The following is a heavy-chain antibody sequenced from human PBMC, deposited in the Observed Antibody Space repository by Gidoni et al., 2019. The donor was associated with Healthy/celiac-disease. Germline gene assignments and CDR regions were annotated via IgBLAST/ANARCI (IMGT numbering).Heavy chain of an antibody. CDR2: SSGRGAST. V-gene: IGHV3-23*01. CDR1: GFTFRSYG. Sequence: EVQLLELGGGLVQPGGSLRLSCAASGFTFRSYGMGWVRQAPGKGLEGGSVSSGRGASTYYANSVKGRFTISRDSYKNTLYLQVNSLRAEDTAVFYCARGPGSYNYYYMDVWGKGTTVTVSS. J-gene: IGHJ6*03. CDR3: ARGPGSYNYYYMDV.